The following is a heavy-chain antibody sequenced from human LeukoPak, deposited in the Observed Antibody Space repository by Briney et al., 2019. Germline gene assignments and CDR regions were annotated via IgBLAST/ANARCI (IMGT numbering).Heavy chain of an antibody. V-gene: IGHV3-30*03. CDR2: ISYDGGNK. CDR3: ARDNGDHYFDY. D-gene: IGHD7-27*01. J-gene: IGHJ4*02. CDR1: GFTFTSYS. Sequence: GGSLRLSCAASGFTFTSYSMNWVRQAPGKGLEWVAVISYDGGNKYYTDSVKGRFTISRDNSKNTLSLQMNSLIPEDTAVYYCARDNGDHYFDYWGQGTLVTVSS.